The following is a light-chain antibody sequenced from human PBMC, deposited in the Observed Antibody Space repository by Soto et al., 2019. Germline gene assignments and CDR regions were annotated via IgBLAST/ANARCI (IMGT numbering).Light chain of an antibody. CDR2: DVS. CDR1: SSDVGGYNY. Sequence: APTQPASVSGSPGQSITISCTGTSSDVGGYNYVSWYQQHPGKAPKIIIYDVSYRPSGVSTRFSGSKSGNTASLTISGLQAEDEADYYCISYTSSSTVIFGGGTKLTVL. J-gene: IGLJ2*01. CDR3: ISYTSSSTVI. V-gene: IGLV2-14*01.